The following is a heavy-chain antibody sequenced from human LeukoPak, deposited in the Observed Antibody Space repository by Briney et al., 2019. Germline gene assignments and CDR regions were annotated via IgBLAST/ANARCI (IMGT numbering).Heavy chain of an antibody. V-gene: IGHV1-46*01. J-gene: IGHJ2*01. Sequence: ASVKVPCKASGYTFPSYSMHWVRQAPGQGLEWMGIINPSGGSTSYAQKFQGRVTMTRDTSTSTVYMDLSSLRSEDTAVYYCARDLRRDVYNRDWYLDLWGRGTLVTVSS. CDR3: ARDLRRDVYNRDWYLDL. D-gene: IGHD5-24*01. CDR2: INPSGGST. CDR1: GYTFPSYS.